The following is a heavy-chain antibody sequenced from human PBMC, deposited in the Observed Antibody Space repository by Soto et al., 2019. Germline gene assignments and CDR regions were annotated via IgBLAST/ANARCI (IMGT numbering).Heavy chain of an antibody. CDR3: AKDGSSGYYPDAFDI. D-gene: IGHD3-22*01. J-gene: IGHJ3*02. CDR2: ISYDGRNK. V-gene: IGHV3-30*18. Sequence: QVQLVESGGGVVQPGRSLRLSCAASGFTFSSYGMHWVRQAPGKGLEWVAVISYDGRNKYYADSVKGRFTISRDNSKNTLYLQMNSLRAEDTAVYYCAKDGSSGYYPDAFDIWGQGTMVTVSS. CDR1: GFTFSSYG.